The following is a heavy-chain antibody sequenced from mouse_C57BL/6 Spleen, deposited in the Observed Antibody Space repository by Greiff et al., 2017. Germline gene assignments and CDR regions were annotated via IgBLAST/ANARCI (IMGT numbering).Heavy chain of an antibody. D-gene: IGHD1-1*01. CDR3: VLITTVGASDYFDY. CDR2: INPNNGGT. V-gene: IGHV1-22*01. CDR1: GYTFTDYN. J-gene: IGHJ2*01. Sequence: VQLKESGPELVKPGASVKMSCKASGYTFTDYNMHWVKQSHGKSLEWIGYINPNNGGTSYNQKFKGKATLTVNKSSSTAYMELRSLTSEDAAVYYCVLITTVGASDYFDYWGQGTTLTVSS.